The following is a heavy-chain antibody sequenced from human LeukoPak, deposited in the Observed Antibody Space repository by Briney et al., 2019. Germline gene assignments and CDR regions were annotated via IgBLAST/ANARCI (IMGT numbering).Heavy chain of an antibody. CDR2: IYYSGST. D-gene: IGHD2-21*01. J-gene: IGHJ3*02. CDR3: ARNCGGDCYSAPTGAFDI. Sequence: SETLSLTCTVSGGSISSYYWSWIRQPPGKGLEWIGYIYYSGSTYYNPPLKSRVTISVDTSKNQFSLKLSSVTAADTAVYYCARNCGGDCYSAPTGAFDIWGQGTMVTVSS. CDR1: GGSISSYY. V-gene: IGHV4-59*08.